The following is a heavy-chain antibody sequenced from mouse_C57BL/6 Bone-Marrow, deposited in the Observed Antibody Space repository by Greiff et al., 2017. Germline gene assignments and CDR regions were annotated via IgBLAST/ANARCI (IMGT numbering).Heavy chain of an antibody. J-gene: IGHJ3*01. Sequence: VQLQQSGAELVRPGASVKLSCTASGFNIKDDYMHWVKQRPEQGLEWIGWIDPENGDTEYASKFQGKATITADTSSNTAYLQLSSLPSEDTAVYYCTTLYYGDFPFAYWGQGTLVTVSA. V-gene: IGHV14-4*01. CDR1: GFNIKDDY. D-gene: IGHD2-13*01. CDR2: IDPENGDT. CDR3: TTLYYGDFPFAY.